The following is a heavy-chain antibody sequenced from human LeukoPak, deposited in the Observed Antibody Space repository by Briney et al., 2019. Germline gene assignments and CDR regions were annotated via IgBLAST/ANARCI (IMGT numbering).Heavy chain of an antibody. J-gene: IGHJ4*02. CDR3: ARGQTVWSSGWYGGEGIFDY. D-gene: IGHD6-19*01. CDR2: IYYSGST. Sequence: TSETLSLTCIVSGGSITNRSCYGGWIRQPPGKGLEWIGSIYYSGSTYYNPSLKGQFTMSVDTSKNQFSLKLSSVTAADTAVYYCARGQTVWSSGWYGGEGIFDYWGQGTLVTVSS. V-gene: IGHV4-39*07. CDR1: GGSITNRSCY.